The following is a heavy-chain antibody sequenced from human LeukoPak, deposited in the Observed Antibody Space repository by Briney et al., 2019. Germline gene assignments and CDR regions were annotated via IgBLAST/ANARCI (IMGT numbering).Heavy chain of an antibody. V-gene: IGHV3-30*03. J-gene: IGHJ4*02. CDR3: ARDKSAGADTGSSFYY. D-gene: IGHD3-10*01. CDR1: GFIFSTYG. CDR2: ISNDGSNK. Sequence: GGSLRLSRAASGFIFSTYGIHWVRQAPGKGLEWVAVISNDGSNKYYADSVKGRFTFSRDNAKNSVYLQMNSLRAEDTAVYYCARDKSAGADTGSSFYYWGQGALVTVSS.